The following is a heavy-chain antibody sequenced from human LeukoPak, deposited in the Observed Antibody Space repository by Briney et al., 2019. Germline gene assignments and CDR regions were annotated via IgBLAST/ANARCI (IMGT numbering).Heavy chain of an antibody. Sequence: SETLSLTCSVSGDSMSTNNYHWSWIRQPPGKGLEWIGSISYRGTTHYNPSLKSRVTISVDTSENLFSLKVNYVTAADTAVYYCARRAAVGKNWFDPWGQGTLVTVSS. CDR2: ISYRGTT. CDR1: GDSMSTNNYH. V-gene: IGHV4-39*01. CDR3: ARRAAVGKNWFDP. D-gene: IGHD6-13*01. J-gene: IGHJ5*02.